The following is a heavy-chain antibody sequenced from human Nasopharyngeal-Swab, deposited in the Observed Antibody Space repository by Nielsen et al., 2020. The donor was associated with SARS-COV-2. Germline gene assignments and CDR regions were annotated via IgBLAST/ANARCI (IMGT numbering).Heavy chain of an antibody. V-gene: IGHV4-30-4*01. CDR3: ARDSTPQGKLGADY. Sequence: SETPSLTCTVSGDSIRSADYYWNLIRQPPGKGLEWIGYIYYRGITYYNPSLESRVTISVDTSKNQFSLKLSSVTAADTAVYYCARDSTPQGKLGADYWGQGTLVTVSS. J-gene: IGHJ4*02. CDR2: IYYRGIT. D-gene: IGHD7-27*01. CDR1: GDSIRSADYY.